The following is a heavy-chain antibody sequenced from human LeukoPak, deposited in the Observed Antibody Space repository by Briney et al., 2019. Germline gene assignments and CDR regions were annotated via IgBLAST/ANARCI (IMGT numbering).Heavy chain of an antibody. D-gene: IGHD4-17*01. Sequence: GGSLRLSCAASGFTFSSYAMSWVRQAPGKGLEWVSAISGSGGSTYYADSVKGRFTIPRDNAKNSLYLQMNSLRAEDTALYYCARDRQEMSTTVTRYYYYYYMDVWGKGTTVTVSS. CDR1: GFTFSSYA. CDR2: ISGSGGST. CDR3: ARDRQEMSTTVTRYYYYYYMDV. V-gene: IGHV3-23*01. J-gene: IGHJ6*03.